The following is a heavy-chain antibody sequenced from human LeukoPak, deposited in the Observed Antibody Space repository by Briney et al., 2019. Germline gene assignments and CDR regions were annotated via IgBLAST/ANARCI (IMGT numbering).Heavy chain of an antibody. CDR3: AREGIVVVPAALWGGMDYYYYYMDV. V-gene: IGHV3-7*01. D-gene: IGHD2-2*01. Sequence: GGSLRLSCAASGFTFSSYWMSWVRQAPGKGLEWVANIKQDGSEKYYVDSVKGRFTISRDNAKNSLYLQMNSLRAEDTAVYYCAREGIVVVPAALWGGMDYYYYYMDVWGKGTTVTVSS. CDR2: IKQDGSEK. CDR1: GFTFSSYW. J-gene: IGHJ6*03.